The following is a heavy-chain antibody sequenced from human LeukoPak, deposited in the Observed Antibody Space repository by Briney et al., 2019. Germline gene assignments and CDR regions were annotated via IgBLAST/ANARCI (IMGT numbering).Heavy chain of an antibody. Sequence: GGSLRLSCAASGFTFSSYSMNWVRQAPGKGLEWVSAISGSGGSTYYADSVKGRFTISRDNSKNTLYLQMNSLRAEDTAVYYCAKEITVTNAMDYWGQGTLVSVSS. V-gene: IGHV3-23*01. CDR2: ISGSGGST. J-gene: IGHJ4*02. D-gene: IGHD4-17*01. CDR1: GFTFSSYS. CDR3: AKEITVTNAMDY.